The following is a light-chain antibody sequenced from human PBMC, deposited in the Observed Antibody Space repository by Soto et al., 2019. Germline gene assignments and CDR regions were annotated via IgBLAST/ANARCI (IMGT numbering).Light chain of an antibody. CDR1: QSISSRF. J-gene: IGKJ5*01. V-gene: IGKV3-20*01. CDR2: GTS. Sequence: EVGMRESQTPMSLSPVEVATLSFRASQSISSRFLAWYQQKPGQAPRLLIYGTSSRATGIPDRFSGSGSGTDFTLTISRLEPEDFAVYYCQHYGSSLTFGQGTRLEIK. CDR3: QHYGSSLT.